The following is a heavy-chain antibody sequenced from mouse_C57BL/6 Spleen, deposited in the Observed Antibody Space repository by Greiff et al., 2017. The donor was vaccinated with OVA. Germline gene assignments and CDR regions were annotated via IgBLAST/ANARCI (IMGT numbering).Heavy chain of an antibody. D-gene: IGHD1-1*01. Sequence: VKLQESGAELARPGASVKLSCKASGYTFTSYGISWVKQRTGQGLEWIGEIYPRSGNTYYNEKFKGKATLTADKSSSTAYMELRSLTSEDSAVYFCARESYYYGSSYYFDYWGKGTTLTVSS. CDR1: GYTFTSYG. CDR2: IYPRSGNT. J-gene: IGHJ2*01. V-gene: IGHV1-81*01. CDR3: ARESYYYGSSYYFDY.